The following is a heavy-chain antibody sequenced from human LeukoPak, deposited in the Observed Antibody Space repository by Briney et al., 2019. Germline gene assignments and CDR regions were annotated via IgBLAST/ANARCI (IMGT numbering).Heavy chain of an antibody. CDR2: INHSGST. CDR3: ARGRAWYSNSWSLFDY. V-gene: IGHV4-34*01. CDR1: GGSFSGYY. J-gene: IGHJ4*02. Sequence: SEILSLTCAVYGGSFSGYYWSWIRQPPGKGLEWIGEINHSGSTNYNPSLKSRVTISVDTSKNQFSLKLSSVTAADTAVYYCARGRAWYSNSWSLFDYWGQGTLVTVSS. D-gene: IGHD6-13*01.